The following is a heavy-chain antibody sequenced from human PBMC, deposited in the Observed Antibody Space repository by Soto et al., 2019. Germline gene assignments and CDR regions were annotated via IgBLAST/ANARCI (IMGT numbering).Heavy chain of an antibody. CDR1: GYSFTAYG. Sequence: QVQVVQSGDEVKETGASVRVSCKTSGYSFTAYGISWVRQAPGQGLEWMGWISCYNGKTKYAQKVQGRVTMTTDTSPSTAYMEVRSLRSYDTAIYYCARDAPPPELRFLEWHNYDYNGMDVWGQGTTVTVSS. V-gene: IGHV1-18*01. CDR2: ISCYNGKT. CDR3: ARDAPPPELRFLEWHNYDYNGMDV. J-gene: IGHJ6*02. D-gene: IGHD3-3*01.